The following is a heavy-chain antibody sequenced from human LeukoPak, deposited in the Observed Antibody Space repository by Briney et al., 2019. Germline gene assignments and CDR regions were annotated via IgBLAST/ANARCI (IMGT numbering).Heavy chain of an antibody. CDR1: GFSLSTSGVG. V-gene: IGHV2-5*02. CDR2: IYWDDDK. Sequence: SGPTLVKPTQTLTLTCTFSGFSLSTSGVGVGWIRQPPGKALEWLALIYWDDDKRYSPSLKSRLTIIKDTSKNQVVLTMTNMDPVDTATYYCAHSTTYYYDSSATLGDYWGQGTLVTVSS. D-gene: IGHD3-22*01. J-gene: IGHJ4*02. CDR3: AHSTTYYYDSSATLGDY.